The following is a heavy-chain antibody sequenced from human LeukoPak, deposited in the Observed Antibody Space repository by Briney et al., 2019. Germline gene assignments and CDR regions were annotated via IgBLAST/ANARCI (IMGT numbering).Heavy chain of an antibody. J-gene: IGHJ4*02. CDR3: ARDRRFLEWSHYFDY. CDR1: GGSISSSIW. Sequence: PSGTLSLTCAVSGGSISSSIWWSWVRQPPGKGLEWIGEIYHSGSTNYNPSLKSRVTISVDKSKNQFSLKLSSVTAADTAVYYCARDRRFLEWSHYFDYWGQGTLVTVSS. V-gene: IGHV4-4*02. D-gene: IGHD3-3*01. CDR2: IYHSGST.